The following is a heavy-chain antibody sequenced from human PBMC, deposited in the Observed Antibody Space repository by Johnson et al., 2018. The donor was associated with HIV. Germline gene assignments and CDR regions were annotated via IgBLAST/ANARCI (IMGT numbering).Heavy chain of an antibody. D-gene: IGHD3-22*01. J-gene: IGHJ3*02. CDR1: GFTFSSYG. Sequence: QVQLVESGGGVVQPGRSLRLSCAASGFTFSSYGMHWVRQAPGKGLEWVAVISYDGSNKYYADSVKGRFTISRDNSKNTLYLQMNSLRAEDTAVDYCAKGIVVGVRAFDIWGQGTMVTVSS. CDR2: ISYDGSNK. CDR3: AKGIVVGVRAFDI. V-gene: IGHV3-30*18.